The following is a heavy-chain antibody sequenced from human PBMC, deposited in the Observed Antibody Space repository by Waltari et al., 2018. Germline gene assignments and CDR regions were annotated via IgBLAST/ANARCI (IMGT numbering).Heavy chain of an antibody. CDR1: GFTFSSYG. J-gene: IGHJ4*02. V-gene: IGHV3-33*01. Sequence: QVQLVESGGGVVQPGRYLRLSCAASGFTFSSYGMHWVRQAPGKGLEWVAVIWYDGSNKYYADSVKGRFTISRDNSKNTLYLQMNSLRAEDTAVYYCARKGRGFGESYPDYWGQGTLVTVSS. CDR3: ARKGRGFGESYPDY. D-gene: IGHD3-10*01. CDR2: IWYDGSNK.